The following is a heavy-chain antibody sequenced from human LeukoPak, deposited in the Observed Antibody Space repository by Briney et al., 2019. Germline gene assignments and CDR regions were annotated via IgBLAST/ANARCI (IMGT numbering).Heavy chain of an antibody. V-gene: IGHV1-46*01. J-gene: IGHJ4*02. D-gene: IGHD4-23*01. CDR2: INPSGGST. CDR1: GYTFSSYY. CDR3: AGTSYGGAGPDY. Sequence: ASVKVSCKASGYTFSSYYMHWVRQAPGQGLEWMGIINPSGGSTSYAQKFQGRVTMTRDMSTSTVYMELSSLRSEDTAVYYCAGTSYGGAGPDYWGQGTLVTVSS.